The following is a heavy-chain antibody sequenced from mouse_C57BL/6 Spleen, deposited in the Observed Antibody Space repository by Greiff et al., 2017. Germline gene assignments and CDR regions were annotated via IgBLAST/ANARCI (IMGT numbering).Heavy chain of an antibody. CDR2: IYPGDGDT. Sequence: QVQLQQSGPELVKPGASVKISCKASGYAFSSSWMNWVKQRPGKGLEWIGRIYPGDGDTNYNGKFKGKATLTADKSSSTAYMQLSSLTSEDSAVYFCAREGDYDGLGFAYWGQGTLVTVSA. J-gene: IGHJ3*01. CDR1: GYAFSSSW. CDR3: AREGDYDGLGFAY. D-gene: IGHD2-4*01. V-gene: IGHV1-82*01.